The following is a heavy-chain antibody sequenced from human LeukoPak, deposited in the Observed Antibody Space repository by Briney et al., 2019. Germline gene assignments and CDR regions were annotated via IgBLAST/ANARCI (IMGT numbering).Heavy chain of an antibody. Sequence: GRSLRLSCAASGFTFSSYAMHWVRQAPGKGLEWVAVISYDGSNKYYADSVKGRFTISRDNAENTVYLQMNSLRAEDTAVYYCARVLSGSWDWFDPWGQGTLVTVSS. CDR2: ISYDGSNK. CDR1: GFTFSSYA. CDR3: ARVLSGSWDWFDP. J-gene: IGHJ5*02. D-gene: IGHD3-22*01. V-gene: IGHV3-30-3*01.